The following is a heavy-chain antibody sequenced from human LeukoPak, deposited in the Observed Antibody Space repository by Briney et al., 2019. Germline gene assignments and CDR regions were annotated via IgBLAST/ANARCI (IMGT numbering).Heavy chain of an antibody. CDR3: ARHGYSSFFVI. D-gene: IGHD5-18*01. Sequence: SETLSLTCTVSGGSISSSSYYWGGIRQPPGKGLEWFGSIYYSWSTYSDPSLKSRVTISVDTSKHQFSLKLSSVTAADTAVYYCARHGYSSFFVIWGQGTMVTVSS. J-gene: IGHJ3*02. V-gene: IGHV4-39*01. CDR2: IYYSWST. CDR1: GGSISSSSYY.